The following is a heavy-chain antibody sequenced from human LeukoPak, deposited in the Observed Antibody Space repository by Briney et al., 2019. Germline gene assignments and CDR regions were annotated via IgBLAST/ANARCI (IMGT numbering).Heavy chain of an antibody. CDR3: ARANGWLVRIDFDY. CDR1: GFTFSSYS. J-gene: IGHJ4*02. Sequence: GGSLRLSCAASGFTFSSYSMNWVRQAPGKGLEWVSYISSSSSTIYYADSVKGRFTISRDNAKNSLYLQMNSLRAEDTAVYYCARANGWLVRIDFDYWGQGTLVTVSS. V-gene: IGHV3-48*01. D-gene: IGHD6-19*01. CDR2: ISSSSSTI.